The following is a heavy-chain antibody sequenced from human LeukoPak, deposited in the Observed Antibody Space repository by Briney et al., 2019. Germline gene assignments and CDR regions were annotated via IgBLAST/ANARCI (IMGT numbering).Heavy chain of an antibody. Sequence: EASVKVSCKASGYTFTGYYMHWVRQAPGQGLEWMGWINPNSGGTNYAQKFQGRVTMTRDTSISTAYMELRSLRSDDTAVYYCARDPSMVRGVIGWFDPWGQGTLVTVSS. CDR2: INPNSGGT. J-gene: IGHJ5*02. CDR3: ARDPSMVRGVIGWFDP. V-gene: IGHV1-2*02. CDR1: GYTFTGYY. D-gene: IGHD3-10*01.